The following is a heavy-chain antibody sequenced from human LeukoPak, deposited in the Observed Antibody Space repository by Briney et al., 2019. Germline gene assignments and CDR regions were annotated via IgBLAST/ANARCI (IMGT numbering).Heavy chain of an antibody. V-gene: IGHV4-61*02. J-gene: IGHJ3*02. CDR2: IYTSGST. CDR3: ARDPPGYSSSWHAFEI. Sequence: SQTLPLTCSVSGGSISSGSYYWSWIRQPAGKGLEWIGRIYTSGSTNYNPSLKSRVTISVDASKNQFSLKLISVTAADTAVYYCARDPPGYSSSWHAFEIWGQGTMVTVSS. D-gene: IGHD6-13*01. CDR1: GGSISSGSYY.